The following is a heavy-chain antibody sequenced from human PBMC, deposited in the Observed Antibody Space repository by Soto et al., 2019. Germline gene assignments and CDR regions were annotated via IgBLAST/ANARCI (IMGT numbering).Heavy chain of an antibody. J-gene: IGHJ5*02. CDR3: AKVPGYCSSTSCYLRVWCDP. CDR1: GFTFSSYA. CDR2: ISGSGGST. D-gene: IGHD2-2*01. V-gene: IGHV3-23*01. Sequence: EVQLLESGGGLVQPGGSLRLSCAASGFTFSSYAMSWVRQAPGKGLEWVSAISGSGGSTYYADSVKGRFTISRDNSKDTLYLQMNSLRAEDTAVYYCAKVPGYCSSTSCYLRVWCDPWGQGTLVTVSS.